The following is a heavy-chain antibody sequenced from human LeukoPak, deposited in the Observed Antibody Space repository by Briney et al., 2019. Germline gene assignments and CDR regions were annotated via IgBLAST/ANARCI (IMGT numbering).Heavy chain of an antibody. D-gene: IGHD5-24*01. CDR3: ARVWEMPTNY. Sequence: SETLSLTCTVSGYSISSGYYWGWIRQPPGEGLEWSGSIYHSGSTYYNPSLKSRVTISVDTSKNQISLKLSSVTAADTDVYYCARVWEMPTNYWRQGTLVTVSS. V-gene: IGHV4-38-2*02. J-gene: IGHJ4*02. CDR1: GYSISSGYY. CDR2: IYHSGST.